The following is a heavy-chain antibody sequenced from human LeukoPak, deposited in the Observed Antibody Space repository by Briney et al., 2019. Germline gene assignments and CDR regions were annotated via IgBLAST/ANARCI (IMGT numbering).Heavy chain of an antibody. Sequence: GGSLRLSCAASGFTFDDYAMHWVRQAPGKGLEWVSGISWNSGSIGYADSVKGRFTISRDNAKNPLYLQMNSLRAEDTAVYYCAKEEGTAGDAFDIWGQGTMVTVSS. J-gene: IGHJ3*02. CDR2: ISWNSGSI. V-gene: IGHV3-9*01. CDR1: GFTFDDYA. CDR3: AKEEGTAGDAFDI.